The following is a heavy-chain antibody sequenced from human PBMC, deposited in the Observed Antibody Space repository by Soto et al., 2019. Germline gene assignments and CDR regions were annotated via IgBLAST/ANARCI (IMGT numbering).Heavy chain of an antibody. Sequence: SETLSLTCTVSGGSISSGDYYWSWIRQPPGKGLEWIGYIYYSGSTYYNPSLKSRVTISVDTSKNQFSLKLSSVTAADTAVYYCARVKGYSYGPENFDYWGQGTLVTV. CDR1: GGSISSGDYY. CDR2: IYYSGST. V-gene: IGHV4-30-4*01. J-gene: IGHJ4*02. D-gene: IGHD5-18*01. CDR3: ARVKGYSYGPENFDY.